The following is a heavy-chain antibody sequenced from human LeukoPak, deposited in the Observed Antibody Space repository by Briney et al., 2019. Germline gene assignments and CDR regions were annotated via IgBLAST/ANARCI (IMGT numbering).Heavy chain of an antibody. D-gene: IGHD6-19*01. Sequence: PGGSLRLSCAASGFTFSTYWMTWVRQAPGKGLEWVANIKETGSEKNYVDSVRGRFTISRDNAKNSLYLQMNSLRAEDTAVYYCARIRRGWSQNWDYWGQGTLVTVSS. V-gene: IGHV3-7*01. CDR3: ARIRRGWSQNWDY. CDR2: IKETGSEK. CDR1: GFTFSTYW. J-gene: IGHJ4*02.